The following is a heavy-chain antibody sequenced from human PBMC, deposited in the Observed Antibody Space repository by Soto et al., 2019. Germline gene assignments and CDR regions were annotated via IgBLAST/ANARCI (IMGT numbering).Heavy chain of an antibody. Sequence: SETLSLTCAVYGGSFSGYYWSWIRQPPGKGLEWIGEINHSGSTNCNPSLKSRVTISVDTSKNQFSLKPSSVTAADTAVYYCARLPFSSYYGMDVWGQGTTVTVSS. CDR1: GGSFSGYY. CDR3: ARLPFSSYYGMDV. CDR2: INHSGST. V-gene: IGHV4-34*01. D-gene: IGHD2-2*01. J-gene: IGHJ6*02.